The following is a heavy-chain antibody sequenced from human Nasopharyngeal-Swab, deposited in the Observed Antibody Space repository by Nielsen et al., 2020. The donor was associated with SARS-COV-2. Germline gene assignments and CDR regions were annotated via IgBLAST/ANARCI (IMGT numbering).Heavy chain of an antibody. Sequence: GESLKISCAASGFTVSSNYMSWVRQAPGKGLEWVSSITTSSSYIYYADSVKGRFTIFRDNAKNSLYLQMNSLRAEDTAVYYCARDQNGYWGQEILVTVSS. CDR3: ARDQNGY. CDR1: GFTVSSNY. CDR2: ITTSSSYI. D-gene: IGHD2-8*01. J-gene: IGHJ4*02. V-gene: IGHV3-21*06.